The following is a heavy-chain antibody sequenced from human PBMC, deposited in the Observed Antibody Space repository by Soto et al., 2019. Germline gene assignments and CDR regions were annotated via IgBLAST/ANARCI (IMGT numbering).Heavy chain of an antibody. CDR3: ARGSITMTIGMSGQAFDI. V-gene: IGHV4-31*03. Sequence: QVQLQESGPGLVKPSQTLSLTCTVSGGSISSGGYYWSWIRQHPGKGLEWIGYIYYSGRTYYNPSPKSRVIISADTSKNQFSLKLSSVTAADTAVYYCARGSITMTIGMSGQAFDIWGQGTMVTVSS. CDR1: GGSISSGGYY. D-gene: IGHD3-22*01. CDR2: IYYSGRT. J-gene: IGHJ3*02.